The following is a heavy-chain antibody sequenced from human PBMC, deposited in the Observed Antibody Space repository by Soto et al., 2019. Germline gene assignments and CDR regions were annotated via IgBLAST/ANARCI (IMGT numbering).Heavy chain of an antibody. V-gene: IGHV3-33*01. CDR1: GFTFSSYG. D-gene: IGHD1-26*01. CDR3: ARDGELGRGYYFDY. J-gene: IGHJ4*02. CDR2: IWYDGSNK. Sequence: QVQLVESGGGVVQPGRSLRLSCAASGFTFSSYGMHWVRQAPGKGLEWVAVIWYDGSNKYYADSVKGRFTISRDNSKNTLYLQMNSLRAEDTAVYYCARDGELGRGYYFDYWGQGTLVTVSS.